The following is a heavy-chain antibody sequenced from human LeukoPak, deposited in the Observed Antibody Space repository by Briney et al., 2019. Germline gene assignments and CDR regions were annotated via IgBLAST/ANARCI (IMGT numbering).Heavy chain of an antibody. D-gene: IGHD1-20*01. CDR1: GFTFTNFA. CDR2: ISGSGGST. Sequence: GGSLRLSCAASGFTFTNFAMHWVRQAPGKGLEWVSAISGSGGSTYYADSVKGRFTISRDNSKNTLYLQMNSLRAEDTAVYYCAKDNWNDAYFDYWGQGTLVTVSS. J-gene: IGHJ4*02. CDR3: AKDNWNDAYFDY. V-gene: IGHV3-23*01.